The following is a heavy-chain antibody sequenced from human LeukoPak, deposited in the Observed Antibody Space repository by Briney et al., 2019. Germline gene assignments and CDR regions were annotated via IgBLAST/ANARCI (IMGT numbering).Heavy chain of an antibody. V-gene: IGHV3-23*01. D-gene: IGHD3-9*01. J-gene: IGHJ4*02. CDR1: GFTFSTYV. CDR2: ISGSGDNT. CDR3: AKGSGYDTDFDY. Sequence: GGSLILSCEASGFTFSTYVMSWVRQAPGKGLEWVSGISGSGDNTYYADSVKDRFTITRDNSKNTLHLQMNSLRAEDTAVYYCAKGSGYDTDFDYWGQGTLATVSS.